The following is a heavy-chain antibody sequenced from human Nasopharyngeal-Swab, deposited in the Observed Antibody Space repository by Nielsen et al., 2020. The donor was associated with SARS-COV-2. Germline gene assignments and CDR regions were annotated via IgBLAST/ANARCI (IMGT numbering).Heavy chain of an antibody. Sequence: GTLSLTCTVSGGSVSSGSYYWSWIRQPPGKGLEWIGSIYYSGSTYYNPSLKSRVTISVDTSKNQFSLKLSSVTAADTAVYYCATTRDNWNYATFDYWGQGTLVTVSS. CDR2: IYYSGST. CDR1: GGSVSSGSYY. V-gene: IGHV4-39*01. CDR3: ATTRDNWNYATFDY. D-gene: IGHD1-7*01. J-gene: IGHJ4*02.